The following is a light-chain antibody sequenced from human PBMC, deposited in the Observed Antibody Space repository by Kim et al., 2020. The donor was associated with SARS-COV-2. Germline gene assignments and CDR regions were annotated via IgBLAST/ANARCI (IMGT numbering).Light chain of an antibody. J-gene: IGKJ2*01. CDR3: QQSYSTPVT. CDR1: QNIRNN. V-gene: IGKV1-39*01. CDR2: AAS. Sequence: SASVGDRVTITCRTSQNIRNNLNWYQQKSGKAPKLLTNAASSLQSGVPSRFSVSGSGTDFTLTISSLQPEDFATYYCQQSYSTPVTFGQGTKLEIK.